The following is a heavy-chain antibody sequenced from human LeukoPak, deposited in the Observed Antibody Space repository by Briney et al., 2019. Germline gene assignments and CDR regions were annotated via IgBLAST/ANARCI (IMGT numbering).Heavy chain of an antibody. CDR3: ARNSGTNP. V-gene: IGHV3-7*01. J-gene: IGHJ5*02. D-gene: IGHD1-26*01. CDR1: GFTFSSYW. CDR2: IKQDGSEK. Sequence: GGSLRLSCGASGFTFSSYWMSRVRQAPGKGLEWVANIKQDGSEKYYVDSVKGRFTISRDNAKNSLYLQMNSLRAEDTAVYYCARNSGTNPWGQGTLVTVSS.